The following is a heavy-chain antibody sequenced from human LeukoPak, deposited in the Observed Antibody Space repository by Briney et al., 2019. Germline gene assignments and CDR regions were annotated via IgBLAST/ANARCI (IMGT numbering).Heavy chain of an antibody. Sequence: SETLSLTCTVSGGPISSYYWSWIRQPPGKGLEGIGYIYYSGSTNYNPSLKSRVTISVDTSKNQFSLKLSSVTAADTAVYYCARFRYCSGGSCYRAFDYWGQGTLVTVSS. V-gene: IGHV4-59*01. CDR2: IYYSGST. J-gene: IGHJ4*02. D-gene: IGHD2-15*01. CDR1: GGPISSYY. CDR3: ARFRYCSGGSCYRAFDY.